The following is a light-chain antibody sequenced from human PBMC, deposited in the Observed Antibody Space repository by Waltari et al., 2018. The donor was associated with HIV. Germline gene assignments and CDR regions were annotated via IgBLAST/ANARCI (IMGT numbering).Light chain of an antibody. CDR1: ALPKKY. CDR2: EDS. Sequence: SYELTQPPSVLVSPGQPAKITCSGDALPKKYAYWYQQKSGQAPVLVIYEDSKRPSGIPERFSGSSSGTMATLTLSEVQVDDEADYYCYSTDNSLNGVFGGGTKLTVL. J-gene: IGLJ3*02. V-gene: IGLV3-10*01. CDR3: YSTDNSLNGV.